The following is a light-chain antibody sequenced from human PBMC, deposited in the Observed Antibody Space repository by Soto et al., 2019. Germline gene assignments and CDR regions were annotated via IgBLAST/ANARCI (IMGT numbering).Light chain of an antibody. V-gene: IGLV2-14*01. J-gene: IGLJ3*02. CDR2: QVT. CDR3: SSYIASNVDWG. CDR1: RSDIGGYNP. Sequence: QSALAQHAAVYGSPEKTITISCTGNRSDIGGYNPVSWYQQHSGDAHKLIISQVTTRASGVSHRFSGSKSGNTGSLTVSGLQAEVEADYYCSSYIASNVDWGFGGGTKVTV.